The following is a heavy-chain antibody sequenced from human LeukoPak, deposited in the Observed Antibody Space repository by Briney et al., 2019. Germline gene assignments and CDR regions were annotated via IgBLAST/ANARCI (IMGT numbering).Heavy chain of an antibody. D-gene: IGHD3-10*01. CDR2: MNCDGDT. Sequence: PSETLSLTCTVSGGSVSSYHWRWVRQPAGKGLEWIGGMNCDGDTVYNASLKRRATISLEKTNKQFSLKLSSVTAADTAVYYCARDRGLDGSDQLDSWGPGTLVTVSS. CDR3: ARDRGLDGSDQLDS. J-gene: IGHJ5*01. V-gene: IGHV4-4*07. CDR1: GGSVSSYH.